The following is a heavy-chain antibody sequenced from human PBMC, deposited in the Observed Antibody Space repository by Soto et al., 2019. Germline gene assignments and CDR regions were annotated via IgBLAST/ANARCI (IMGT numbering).Heavy chain of an antibody. CDR2: ISGSGGST. CDR1: GFTFSSYA. Sequence: GGSLRLSCAASGFTFSSYAMSWVRQAPGKGLEWVSAISGSGGSTYYADSVKGRFTISRDNSKNTLYLQMNSLRAEDTAVYYCAKARGYYDSSGYPLYYFDYWGQGTLVTVSS. D-gene: IGHD3-22*01. J-gene: IGHJ4*02. V-gene: IGHV3-23*01. CDR3: AKARGYYDSSGYPLYYFDY.